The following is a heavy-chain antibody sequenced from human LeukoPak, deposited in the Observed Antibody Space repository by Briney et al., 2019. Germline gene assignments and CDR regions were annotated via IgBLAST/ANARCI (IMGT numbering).Heavy chain of an antibody. D-gene: IGHD1-26*01. J-gene: IGHJ5*02. CDR3: ASERVGATGWFDP. Sequence: PSETLSLTCTVSGGSISSYYWSWIRQPPGKGLEWIGYIYYSGNTNYNPSLKSRVTISVDTSKNQFSLKLSSVTAADTAVYYCASERVGATGWFDPWGQGTLVTVSS. CDR1: GGSISSYY. CDR2: IYYSGNT. V-gene: IGHV4-59*08.